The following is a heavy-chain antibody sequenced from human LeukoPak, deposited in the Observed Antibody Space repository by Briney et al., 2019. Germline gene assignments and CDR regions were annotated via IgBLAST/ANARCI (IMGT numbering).Heavy chain of an antibody. CDR1: GFTFSSYW. Sequence: GGSLRLSCAASGFTFSSYWMSWVRQAPGKGLEWVANIKQDGSEKYYVDSVKGRFTISRDNAKNSLYLQMNSLRAEDTAVYYCARSLVYGSGSYPVNYFDYWGQGTLVTVSS. V-gene: IGHV3-7*01. J-gene: IGHJ4*02. D-gene: IGHD3-10*01. CDR2: IKQDGSEK. CDR3: ARSLVYGSGSYPVNYFDY.